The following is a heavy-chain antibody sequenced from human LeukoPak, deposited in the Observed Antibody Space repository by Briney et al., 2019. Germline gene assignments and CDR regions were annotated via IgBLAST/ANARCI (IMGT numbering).Heavy chain of an antibody. CDR3: AKDQRHYYGDYDGYFDY. D-gene: IGHD4-17*01. V-gene: IGHV3-74*01. Sequence: GGSLRLSCAASGFTFSSNWMHWVRQAPGKGLVWVSRINEDGSTTNYADSVKGRSTIFRDNAKNTLYLQMNSLRAEDTAVYYCAKDQRHYYGDYDGYFDYWGQGTLVTVSS. CDR2: INEDGSTT. J-gene: IGHJ4*02. CDR1: GFTFSSNW.